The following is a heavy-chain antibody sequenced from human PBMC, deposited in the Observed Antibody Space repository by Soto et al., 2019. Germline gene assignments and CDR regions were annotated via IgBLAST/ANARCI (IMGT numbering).Heavy chain of an antibody. Sequence: EVTLIESGGGLGQPGGSLRLSCTVSGFNFSSYVMNWVSQAPGKGLEWGSSITTTGLRTFYGDSVQGRFTISRDTAQNTVYLRMSTLRAADTAVYYSAKDVYGGNIPRAVDVWGQGTMVTVS. D-gene: IGHD4-17*01. V-gene: IGHV3-23*01. CDR3: AKDVYGGNIPRAVDV. CDR2: ITTTGLRT. CDR1: GFNFSSYV. J-gene: IGHJ3*01.